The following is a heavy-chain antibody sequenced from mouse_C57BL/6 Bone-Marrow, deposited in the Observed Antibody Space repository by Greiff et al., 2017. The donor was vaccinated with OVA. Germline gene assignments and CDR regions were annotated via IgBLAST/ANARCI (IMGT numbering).Heavy chain of an antibody. D-gene: IGHD1-1*01. J-gene: IGHJ1*03. V-gene: IGHV1-15*01. CDR2: IDPETGGT. CDR1: GYTFTDYE. Sequence: VQLQQSGAELVRPGASVTLSCKASGYTFTDYEMHWVKQTPVHGLEWIGAIDPETGGTAYNQKFKGKAILTADKSSSTAYMGLRSLTSEDSAVYYCTRGGITTGVATKYFDVWGTGTTVTVSS. CDR3: TRGGITTGVATKYFDV.